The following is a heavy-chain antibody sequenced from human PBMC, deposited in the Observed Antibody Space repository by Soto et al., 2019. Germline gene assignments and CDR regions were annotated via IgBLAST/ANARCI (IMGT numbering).Heavy chain of an antibody. Sequence: GGSLRLSCAASGFTFSSYSMNWVRQAPGKGLEWVSSISSSSSYIYYADSVKGRFTISRDNAKNSLYLQMNSLRAEDTAVYYCASYGGWPPNDAFDIWGQGTMVTVSS. D-gene: IGHD4-17*01. V-gene: IGHV3-21*01. J-gene: IGHJ3*02. CDR1: GFTFSSYS. CDR2: ISSSSSYI. CDR3: ASYGGWPPNDAFDI.